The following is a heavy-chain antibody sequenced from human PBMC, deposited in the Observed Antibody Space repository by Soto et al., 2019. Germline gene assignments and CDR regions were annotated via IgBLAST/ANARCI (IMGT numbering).Heavy chain of an antibody. CDR3: ARDRGDCSSTSCYSGCFDP. CDR2: ISAYTGNT. J-gene: IGHJ5*02. Sequence: QVQLVHSGAEVQKPGASVKVSCKASGYTFTSYGISCVRQAPGQWLEWMGWISAYTGNTNYAQNLQGRVTVPTDTSTITVYMEQRSLTSDETGVLYGARDRGDCSSTSCYSGCFDPWVGGTLVIVYS. CDR1: GYTFTSYG. V-gene: IGHV1-18*04. D-gene: IGHD2-2*01.